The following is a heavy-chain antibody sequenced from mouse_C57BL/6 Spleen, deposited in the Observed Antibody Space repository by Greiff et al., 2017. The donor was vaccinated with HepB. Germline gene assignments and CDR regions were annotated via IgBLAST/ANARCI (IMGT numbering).Heavy chain of an antibody. Sequence: EVKVVESGGGLVKPGGSLKLSCAASGFTFSSYTMSWVRQTPEKRLEWVATISGGGGNTYYPDSVKGRFTISRDNAKNTLYLQMSSLRSEDTALYYCARGGDSNYYFDYWGQGTTLTVSS. CDR1: GFTFSSYT. D-gene: IGHD2-5*01. V-gene: IGHV5-9*01. CDR3: ARGGDSNYYFDY. J-gene: IGHJ2*01. CDR2: ISGGGGNT.